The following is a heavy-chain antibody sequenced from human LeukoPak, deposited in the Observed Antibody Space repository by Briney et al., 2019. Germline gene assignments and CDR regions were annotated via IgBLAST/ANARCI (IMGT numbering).Heavy chain of an antibody. Sequence: SVKVSCKAFGGSFSSEAISWVRQAPAQGLEGMGGIIPIVGTANYAQKFQGRVKITTDESTSTAYMEVSSLRSEDTAVYYCGRKAGDCGGGSCYSIDYWGQGTLVTVSS. D-gene: IGHD2-15*01. J-gene: IGHJ4*02. CDR1: GGSFSSEA. V-gene: IGHV1-69*05. CDR2: IIPIVGTA. CDR3: GRKAGDCGGGSCYSIDY.